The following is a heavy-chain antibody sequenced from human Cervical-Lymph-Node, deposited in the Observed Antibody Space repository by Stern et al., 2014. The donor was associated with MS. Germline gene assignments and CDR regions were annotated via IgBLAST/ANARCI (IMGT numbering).Heavy chain of an antibody. Sequence: VQLVESGAEVKKPGASVKVSCKASGYTFTDYYINWVRLAPGQGLEWMGWVNPDSGSTKFAQKYQDSVTMTRDTSISTAYMELTRLRSDDTAVYYCARAYGSGTFLGMDVWGQGTTVIVSS. V-gene: IGHV1-2*04. J-gene: IGHJ6*02. CDR3: ARAYGSGTFLGMDV. CDR2: VNPDSGST. CDR1: GYTFTDYY. D-gene: IGHD3-10*01.